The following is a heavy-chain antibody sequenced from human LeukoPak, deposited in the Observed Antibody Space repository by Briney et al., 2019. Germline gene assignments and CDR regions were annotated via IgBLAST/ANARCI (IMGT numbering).Heavy chain of an antibody. V-gene: IGHV1-2*02. CDR2: IYPDSGGT. Sequence: AASVKVSCKASGYTFTGYYMHWVRQAPGQGLEWMGWIYPDSGGTNYAQKFQGRVTMTRDTSICTAYMGLSRLTSDDTAVYYCARGRSDYYLDSWGQGTLVTVSS. D-gene: IGHD3-10*01. CDR1: GYTFTGYY. CDR3: ARGRSDYYLDS. J-gene: IGHJ4*02.